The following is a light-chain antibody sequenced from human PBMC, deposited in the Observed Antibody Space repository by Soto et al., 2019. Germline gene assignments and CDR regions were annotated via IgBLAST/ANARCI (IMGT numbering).Light chain of an antibody. J-gene: IGLJ2*01. CDR1: NSDVGGYNY. CDR3: SSYSTSSTLA. V-gene: IGLV2-14*01. CDR2: EVT. Sequence: QSVLTQPASVSGSPGQSITISCTGSNSDVGGYNYVSWYQRHPGKAPKLLIYEVTNRPSGVSHRFSGSKSGDTASLTISGLQAEDEADYFCSSYSTSSTLAFGGGTKVTVL.